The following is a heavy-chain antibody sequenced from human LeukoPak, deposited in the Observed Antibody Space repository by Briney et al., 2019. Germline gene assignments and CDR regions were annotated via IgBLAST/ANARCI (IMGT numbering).Heavy chain of an antibody. CDR1: GFTFSSYA. V-gene: IGHV3-23*01. CDR3: VKGSKTSRPYYFDY. CDR2: ITGSGDDA. Sequence: GGSLRLSCAASGFTFSSYAMSWVRQTPEKGLEWVSAITGSGDDAFHADSVKGRFTISRDNSRNTLYLQMNSLRAEDTAVYNCVKGSKTSRPYYFDYWGQGALVTVSS. J-gene: IGHJ4*02.